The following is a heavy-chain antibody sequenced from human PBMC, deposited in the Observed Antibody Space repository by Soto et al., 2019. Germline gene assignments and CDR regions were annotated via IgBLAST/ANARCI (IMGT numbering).Heavy chain of an antibody. D-gene: IGHD6-19*01. V-gene: IGHV1-69*12. J-gene: IGHJ6*02. CDR2: IVPILGTT. CDR3: ERVEAVAGLYNYHGLDV. Sequence: QVQLVQSGAEVKKPGSSVKVSCKVSGGTFSNYAIAWVRLAPGHVREWMGGIVPILGTTYYTQKFQGRATIIADDYTTTADLEMSRLRSEDPAIYYCERVEAVAGLYNYHGLDVWGQGTAVTVSS. CDR1: GGTFSNYA.